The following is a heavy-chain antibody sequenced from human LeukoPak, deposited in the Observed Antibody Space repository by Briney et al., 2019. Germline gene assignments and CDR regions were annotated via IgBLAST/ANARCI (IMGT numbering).Heavy chain of an antibody. CDR2: IKHIGST. D-gene: IGHD3-3*01. Sequence: SETLSLTCAVYGGSFSGYYWSWIRQPPGKGLEWIGEIKHIGSTNYNPSLKSRVTISVDTSKNQFSLKLSSVTAADTAVYYCARAYVLRFLEWPNGAFDIWGQGTMVTAPS. J-gene: IGHJ3*02. V-gene: IGHV4-34*01. CDR1: GGSFSGYY. CDR3: ARAYVLRFLEWPNGAFDI.